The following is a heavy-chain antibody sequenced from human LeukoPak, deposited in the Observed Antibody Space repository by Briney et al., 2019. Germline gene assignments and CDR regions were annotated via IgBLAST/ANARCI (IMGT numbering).Heavy chain of an antibody. J-gene: IGHJ4*02. V-gene: IGHV3-23*01. Sequence: GGSLRLSCAASTFTFSNYAMNWVRQAPGKGLEWVSGISGSGTGTHYADSVKGRFPISRDNSKNTLYLQMNSLRAEDTAAYYCAKEDDILTGYYPFDSWGQGTLVTVSS. CDR2: ISGSGTGT. CDR3: AKEDDILTGYYPFDS. D-gene: IGHD3-9*01. CDR1: TFTFSNYA.